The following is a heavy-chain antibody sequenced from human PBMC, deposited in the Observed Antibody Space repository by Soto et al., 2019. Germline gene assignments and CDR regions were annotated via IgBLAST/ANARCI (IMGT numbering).Heavy chain of an antibody. CDR1: GGTFSSYA. CDR3: ASRACDFWSGYCYYYYYGMDV. V-gene: IGHV1-69*13. D-gene: IGHD3-3*01. J-gene: IGHJ6*02. Sequence: ASVKVSCKASGGTFSSYAISWVRQAPGQGREWMGGIIPIFGTANYAQKFQGRVTITADESTSTAYMELSSLRSDDTAVYYCASRACDFWSGYCYYYYYGMDVWGQGTTVTVSS. CDR2: IIPIFGTA.